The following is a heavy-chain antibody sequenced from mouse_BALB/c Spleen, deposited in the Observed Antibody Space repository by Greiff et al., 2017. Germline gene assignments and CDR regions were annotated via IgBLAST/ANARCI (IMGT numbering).Heavy chain of an antibody. CDR2: ISSGSSTI. D-gene: IGHD1-1*01. Sequence: EVQVVESGGGLVQPGGSRKLSCAASGFTFSSFGMHWVRQAPEKGLEWVAYISSGSSTIYYADTVKGRFTISRDNPKNTLFLQMTSLRSEDTAMYYCARSYYGSYYFDYWGQGTTLTVSS. J-gene: IGHJ2*01. CDR1: GFTFSSFG. V-gene: IGHV5-17*02. CDR3: ARSYYGSYYFDY.